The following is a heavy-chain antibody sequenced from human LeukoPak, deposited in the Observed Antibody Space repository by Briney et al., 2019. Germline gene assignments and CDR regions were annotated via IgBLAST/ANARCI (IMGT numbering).Heavy chain of an antibody. Sequence: SETLSLTCAVYGGSFSSYFWTWIRQPPGKGLEWIGYIYYSGSTNYNPSLNSRVTISVDTSKNQFSLKVTSVTAADTAVYYCARTAGGSDWFDPWGQGTLVTVSS. CDR2: IYYSGST. D-gene: IGHD3-10*01. J-gene: IGHJ5*02. V-gene: IGHV4-59*01. CDR1: GGSFSSYF. CDR3: ARTAGGSDWFDP.